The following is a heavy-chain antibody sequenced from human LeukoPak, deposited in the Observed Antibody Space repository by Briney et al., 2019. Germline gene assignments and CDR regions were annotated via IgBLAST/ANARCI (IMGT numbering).Heavy chain of an antibody. V-gene: IGHV1-24*01. Sequence: ASVKVSCKVSGYTLTELSMHWVRQAPGKGLEWMGGFDPEDGETVYAQKFQGRVTMTEDTSTDTAYMELSSLRSEDTAVYYCATDLSSGSYSGDYWGQGTLVTVSS. J-gene: IGHJ4*02. D-gene: IGHD3-22*01. CDR2: FDPEDGET. CDR1: GYTLTELS. CDR3: ATDLSSGSYSGDY.